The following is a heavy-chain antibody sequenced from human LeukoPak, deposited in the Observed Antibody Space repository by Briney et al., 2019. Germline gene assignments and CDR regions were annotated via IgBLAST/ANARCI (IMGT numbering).Heavy chain of an antibody. Sequence: PGRSLRLSCAASGFPFSSYGVHWVRQAPGKGLEWVAVIWYDGSNKYYADSVKGRFTISRDTPKNTLYLQMNSLRAEDTAVYYCARDRSVRYFDYWGQGALVTVSS. J-gene: IGHJ4*02. CDR3: ARDRSVRYFDY. V-gene: IGHV3-33*08. CDR2: IWYDGSNK. CDR1: GFPFSSYG. D-gene: IGHD2-15*01.